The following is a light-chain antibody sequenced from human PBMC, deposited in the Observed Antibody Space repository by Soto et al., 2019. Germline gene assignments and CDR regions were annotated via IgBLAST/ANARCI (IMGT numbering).Light chain of an antibody. CDR1: QSVLYSSNNKNY. CDR3: QQYYSTPLT. Sequence: DIVMTQSPDSLAVSLGERATINCKSSQSVLYSSNNKNYLAWYQQKPGQPPKLLIYWASTREFGVPDRFSGXXSGXDXTLXXSSLXXXDXAVYYCQQYYSTPLTXG. J-gene: IGKJ4*01. CDR2: WAS. V-gene: IGKV4-1*01.